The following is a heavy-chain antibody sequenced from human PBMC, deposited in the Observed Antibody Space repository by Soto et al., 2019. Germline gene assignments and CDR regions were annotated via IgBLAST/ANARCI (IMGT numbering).Heavy chain of an antibody. CDR2: INAGNGNT. CDR3: AREGITMVRGVIIEPLGY. V-gene: IGHV1-3*01. D-gene: IGHD3-10*01. J-gene: IGHJ4*02. Sequence: ASVKVSCKASGYTFTSYAMHWVRQAPGQRLEWMGWINAGNGNTKYSQKFQGRVTITRDTSASTAYMELSSLRSEDTAVYYCAREGITMVRGVIIEPLGYWGQGTLVTVSS. CDR1: GYTFTSYA.